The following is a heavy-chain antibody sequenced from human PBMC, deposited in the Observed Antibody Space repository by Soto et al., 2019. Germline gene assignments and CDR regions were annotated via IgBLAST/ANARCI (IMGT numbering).Heavy chain of an antibody. CDR2: IIPIFGTA. J-gene: IGHJ4*02. CDR3: ARDPGHYDILTGYYPPYFDY. D-gene: IGHD3-9*01. CDR1: GGTFSSYA. Sequence: QVQLVQSGAEVKKPGSSVKVSCKASGGTFSSYAISWVRQAPGQGLEWMGGIIPIFGTANYAQKFQGRVTITADESTSTAYMELSSLRSDDTAVYYGARDPGHYDILTGYYPPYFDYWGQGTLVTVSS. V-gene: IGHV1-69*01.